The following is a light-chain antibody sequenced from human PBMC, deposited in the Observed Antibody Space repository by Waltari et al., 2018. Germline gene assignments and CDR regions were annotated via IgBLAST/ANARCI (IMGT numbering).Light chain of an antibody. J-gene: IGLJ3*02. Sequence: QSALTQPASVSGSPGQSITISCTGTSSDVGAYNYVSWYQQHPGKAPKLMIYDVSNRPSGVSNRFSGSKSGNTASLTISGLQAEDEADYYCRSFTSSNSWVFGGGTKLTVL. CDR3: RSFTSSNSWV. CDR2: DVS. CDR1: SSDVGAYNY. V-gene: IGLV2-14*03.